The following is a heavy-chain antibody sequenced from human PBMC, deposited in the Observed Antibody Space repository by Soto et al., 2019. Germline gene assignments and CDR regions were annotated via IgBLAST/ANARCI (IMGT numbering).Heavy chain of an antibody. J-gene: IGHJ4*02. Sequence: QVHLVESGGGVVQPGRSLRLSCAASGFTFNSYGMHWVRQAPGKGLEWVAAISNDGSNQYYADSVKGRFTFSRDNFKKTLYLKMNSLRAEDTAMYYCAKGEWADYWGQGTLVTVSS. D-gene: IGHD2-8*01. CDR2: ISNDGSNQ. CDR1: GFTFNSYG. V-gene: IGHV3-30*18. CDR3: AKGEWADY.